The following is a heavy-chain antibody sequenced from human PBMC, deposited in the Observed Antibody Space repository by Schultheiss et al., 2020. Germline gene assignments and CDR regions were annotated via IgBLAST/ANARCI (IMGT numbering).Heavy chain of an antibody. Sequence: SETLSLTCTVSGGSISSGSYYWSWIRQPPGKGLEWIGYIYHSGSTYYNPSLKSRVTISVDTSKNQFSLKLSSVTAADTALYYCAKMAVAGNFDYWGQGTLVTVSS. CDR3: AKMAVAGNFDY. D-gene: IGHD6-19*01. CDR1: GGSISSGSYY. CDR2: IYHSGST. V-gene: IGHV4-30-2*01. J-gene: IGHJ4*02.